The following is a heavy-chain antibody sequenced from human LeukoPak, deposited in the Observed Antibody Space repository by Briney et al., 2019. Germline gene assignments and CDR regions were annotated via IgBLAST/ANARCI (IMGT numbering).Heavy chain of an antibody. CDR2: IIPIFGTA. Sequence: ASVKVSCKASGGTFSSYAISWVRQAPGHGLEWMGGIIPIFGTANYAQKFQGRVTITADESTSTAYMELSSLRSEDTAVYYCARDSRPYYYYGMDVWGQGTTVTVSS. V-gene: IGHV1-69*13. J-gene: IGHJ6*02. CDR3: ARDSRPYYYYGMDV. CDR1: GGTFSSYA.